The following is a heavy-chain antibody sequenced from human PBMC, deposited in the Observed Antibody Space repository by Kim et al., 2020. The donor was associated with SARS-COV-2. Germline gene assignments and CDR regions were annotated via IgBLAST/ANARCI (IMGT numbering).Heavy chain of an antibody. CDR3: ARASSDYDILAGYYFDY. CDR1: GGSISSYY. D-gene: IGHD3-9*01. J-gene: IGHJ4*02. CDR2: IYYSGST. V-gene: IGHV4-59*01. Sequence: SETLSLTCTVSGGSISSYYWSWIRQPPGKGLEWIGYIYYSGSTNYNPSLKSRVTISVDTSKNQFSLKLSSVTAADTAVYYCARASSDYDILAGYYFDYWGQRTLVPVSS.